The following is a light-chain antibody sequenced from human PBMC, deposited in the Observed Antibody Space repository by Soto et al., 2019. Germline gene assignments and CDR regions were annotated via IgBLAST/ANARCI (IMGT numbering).Light chain of an antibody. CDR2: DAS. J-gene: IGKJ1*01. V-gene: IGKV3-15*01. CDR3: QQYGSSPPWT. Sequence: EIVMTQSPATLSVSPGERATLSCRASQSVRSKLAWYQQKPGQAPRLLIYDASTRAPGVPTRFSGSGSGTEFTLTISSLQSEDFAVYYCQQYGSSPPWTFGQGTKLEIK. CDR1: QSVRSK.